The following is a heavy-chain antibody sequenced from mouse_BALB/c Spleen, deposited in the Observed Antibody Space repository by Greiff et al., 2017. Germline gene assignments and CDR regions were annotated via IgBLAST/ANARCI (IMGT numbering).Heavy chain of an antibody. Sequence: QVQRVESGPGLVAPSQSLSITCTVSGFSLTGYGVNWVRQPPGKGLEWLGMIWGDGSTDYNSALKSRLSISKDNSKSQVFLKMNSLQTDDTARYYCARDERNPAYYRYDVAMDYWGQGTSVTVSS. J-gene: IGHJ4*01. CDR3: ARDERNPAYYRYDVAMDY. CDR2: IWGDGST. D-gene: IGHD2-14*01. V-gene: IGHV2-6-7*01. CDR1: GFSLTGYG.